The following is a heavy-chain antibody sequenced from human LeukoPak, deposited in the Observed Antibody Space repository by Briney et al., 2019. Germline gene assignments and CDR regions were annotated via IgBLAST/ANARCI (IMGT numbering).Heavy chain of an antibody. CDR2: ICGSGDNT. J-gene: IGHJ4*02. CDR1: GFTFNSYA. CDR3: AKDRLGYDSLGKFFDY. Sequence: GGSPRLSCAASGFTFNSYAMSWVRQAPGTGLEWVSAICGSGDNTYYADSVKGRFTISRDNSKNTLYLQMNSLRAEDTAVYYCAKDRLGYDSLGKFFDYWGQGTLVTVSS. D-gene: IGHD3-22*01. V-gene: IGHV3-23*01.